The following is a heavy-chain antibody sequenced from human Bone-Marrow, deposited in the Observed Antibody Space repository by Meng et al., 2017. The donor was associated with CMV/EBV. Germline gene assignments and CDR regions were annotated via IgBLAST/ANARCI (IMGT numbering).Heavy chain of an antibody. J-gene: IGHJ1*01. CDR3: ARGRRGPNAEYFPH. V-gene: IGHV5-51*01. CDR1: GYSFTSYW. CDR2: IYPGDPDT. Sequence: KVSCKGSGYSFTSYWIGWVRQMPGKGLEWMGIIYPGDPDTRYSPSFQGQVTISADKSISTAYLQWSSLKASDTAMYYCARGRRGPNAEYFPHWGQGNRVNGAS.